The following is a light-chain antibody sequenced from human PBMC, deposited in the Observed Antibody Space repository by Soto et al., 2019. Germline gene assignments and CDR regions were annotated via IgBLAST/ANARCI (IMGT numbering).Light chain of an antibody. CDR1: SSDVDIYNY. Sequence: QSALTQPRSVSGSPGQSVTISCSETSSDVDIYNYVSWYQQHPGKAPKVIIYDVSKRPSGVPDRLSGSKSGNTASLSISGLQAEDEADYYLCSYAGSLVVFGGGTKLTVL. V-gene: IGLV2-11*01. CDR2: DVS. J-gene: IGLJ2*01. CDR3: CSYAGSLVV.